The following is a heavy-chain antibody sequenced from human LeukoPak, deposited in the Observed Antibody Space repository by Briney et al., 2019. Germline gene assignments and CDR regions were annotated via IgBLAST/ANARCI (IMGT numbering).Heavy chain of an antibody. CDR2: IRSKANSYAT. CDR3: TPTTFGVGGA. Sequence: GGSLKLSCAASGFTFSGSAMHWVRQASGKGLEWVGRIRSKANSYATAYAASVKGRFTISRDDSKDTAYLQMNSLKTEDTAVYYCTPTTFGVGGAWGQGTMVTVSS. J-gene: IGHJ3*01. CDR1: GFTFSGSA. D-gene: IGHD3-3*01. V-gene: IGHV3-73*01.